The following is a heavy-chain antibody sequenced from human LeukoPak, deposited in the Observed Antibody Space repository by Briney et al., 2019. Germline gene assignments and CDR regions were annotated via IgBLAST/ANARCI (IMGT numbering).Heavy chain of an antibody. V-gene: IGHV3-73*01. CDR2: IRSKANSYAT. CDR1: GFTFSGSA. J-gene: IGHJ4*02. Sequence: PGGSLRLSCAASGFTFSGSAMHWVRQASGKGLEWVGRIRSKANSYATAYAASVKGRFTISRDDSKNTAYLQMNSLRTEDTAVYYCTRRDSSGWVDYWGQGTLVTVSS. D-gene: IGHD6-19*01. CDR3: TRRDSSGWVDY.